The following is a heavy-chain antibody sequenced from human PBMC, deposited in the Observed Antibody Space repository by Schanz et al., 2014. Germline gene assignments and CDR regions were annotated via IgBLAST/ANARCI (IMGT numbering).Heavy chain of an antibody. CDR2: INSDGSTT. V-gene: IGHV3-74*01. CDR1: GFTFSSYW. J-gene: IGHJ6*02. CDR3: ARPLGTNYYYYGLDV. Sequence: EVQLVESGGGFVQPGGSLRLSCAASGFTFSSYWMHWVRQAPGKGLVWVSRINSDGSTTIYADSVKGRFTISRDNAKNPLYLQMNSLRAEAPAVYYCARPLGTNYYYYGLDVWGQGTTVTVSS.